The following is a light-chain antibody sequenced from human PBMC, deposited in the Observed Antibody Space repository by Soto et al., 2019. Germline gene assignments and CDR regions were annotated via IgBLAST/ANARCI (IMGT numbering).Light chain of an antibody. J-gene: IGKJ1*01. CDR2: GAS. V-gene: IGKV3-20*01. CDR1: QSVTSNK. CDR3: QQYVSSPET. Sequence: EIVLTQSPGTLSLSPGERATLSCRASQSVTSNKLALYQQRPGQAPGLLMYGASRRATGIPDRFSGSGSGTDFTLTISRLEPEDFAVYYCQQYVSSPETFGQGTKVEIK.